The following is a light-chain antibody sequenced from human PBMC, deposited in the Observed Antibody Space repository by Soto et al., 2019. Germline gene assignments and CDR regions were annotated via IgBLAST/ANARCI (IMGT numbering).Light chain of an antibody. Sequence: EIVMTQSPATLSVSPGERATLSCRASQSLSSRNLAWYQQKPGQAPRLLIYGASTRATGIPARFSGSGSGTEFTLTINSLQSEDFAVYYCQQFNNWPRTFGQGTKVDIK. CDR2: GAS. CDR3: QQFNNWPRT. J-gene: IGKJ1*01. V-gene: IGKV3-15*01. CDR1: QSLSSRN.